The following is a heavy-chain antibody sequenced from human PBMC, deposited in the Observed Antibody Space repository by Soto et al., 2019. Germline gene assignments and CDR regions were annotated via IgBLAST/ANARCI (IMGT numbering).Heavy chain of an antibody. D-gene: IGHD3-3*01. J-gene: IGHJ4*02. V-gene: IGHV3-21*01. CDR3: ARDMPDFCSGYGPRSGAQMDAPFEY. CDR1: GFTFSSYS. Sequence: EVQLVESGGGLVKPGGSLRLSCAASGFTFSSYSMNWVRQAPGKGLEWVSSISSSRSYIYYAYSVKGRFTSSRDNAKTALYLQMNSLRAEDTAVYYCARDMPDFCSGYGPRSGAQMDAPFEYWFQGTLVTVSS. CDR2: ISSSRSYI.